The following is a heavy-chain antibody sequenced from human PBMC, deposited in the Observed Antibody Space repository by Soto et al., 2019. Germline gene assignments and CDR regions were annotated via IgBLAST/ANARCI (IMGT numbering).Heavy chain of an antibody. CDR1: GGTFRSYA. CDR2: IIPIFGTA. J-gene: IGHJ6*04. D-gene: IGHD3-3*01. V-gene: IGHV1-69*06. CDR3: ARVGSDRVVGGPKSCYYYGLDV. Sequence: QVQLVQSGAEGKKPGSSVKVFCKASGGTFRSYAISWVRQAPGQGLEWIGGIIPIFGTANYEQKFQGRVTITADKYTSTAYMELSSLRSEHTAVYYWARVGSDRVVGGPKSCYYYGLDVWGEGTPVTVSS.